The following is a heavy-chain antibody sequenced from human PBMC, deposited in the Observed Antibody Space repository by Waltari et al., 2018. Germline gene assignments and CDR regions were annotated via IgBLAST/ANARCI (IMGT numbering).Heavy chain of an antibody. CDR2: IIPIFGTA. J-gene: IGHJ3*02. V-gene: IGHV1-69*14. CDR3: ATTFGGYYDILTGYYNDAFDI. D-gene: IGHD3-9*01. CDR1: GGTFSRYA. Sequence: QVQLVQSGAEVKKPGSSVKVSCKASGGTFSRYAISWVRQAPGQGLEWMGGIIPIFGTANYAQKFQGRVTITADKSTSTAYMELSSLRSEDTAVYYCATTFGGYYDILTGYYNDAFDIWGQGTMVTVSS.